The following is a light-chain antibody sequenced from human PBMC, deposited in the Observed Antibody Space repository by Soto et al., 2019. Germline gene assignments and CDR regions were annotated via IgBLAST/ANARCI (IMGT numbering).Light chain of an antibody. CDR3: QMYNSAPRP. Sequence: DIQMNQCPSSLSASVGDRVTITCRASQGISNYLAWYQQKPGKVPKLLIYAASTLQSGVPSRFSGSGSGTDFTLTISSLQPEDVATYYCQMYNSAPRPFGQGTNVDIK. CDR2: AAS. J-gene: IGKJ1*01. CDR1: QGISNY. V-gene: IGKV1-27*01.